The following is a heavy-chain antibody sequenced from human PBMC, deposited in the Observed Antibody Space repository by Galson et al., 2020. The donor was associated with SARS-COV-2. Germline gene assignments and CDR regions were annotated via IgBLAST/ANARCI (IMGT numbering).Heavy chain of an antibody. Sequence: SETLSLTCTVSGGSISTRPYYWGGIRHPPGQGPGRFGVHDLSGTTFYNPPLKSRVTISKHTSKNQFSLKLTSVTAADTAVYFCARDEGYSSGFSGVDYWGQGTLVIVSS. V-gene: IGHV4-39*07. CDR3: ARDEGYSSGFSGVDY. CDR1: GGSISTRPYY. CDR2: HDLSGTT. J-gene: IGHJ4*02. D-gene: IGHD6-19*01.